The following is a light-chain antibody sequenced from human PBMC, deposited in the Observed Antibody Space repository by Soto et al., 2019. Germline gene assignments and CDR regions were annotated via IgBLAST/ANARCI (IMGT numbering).Light chain of an antibody. CDR1: QSVSSY. Sequence: EIVLTQSPATLSLSPGERATLSCRASQSVSSYLAWYQQKPGQAPRLLIHDASNRATGIPARFSGSGSGTDFTLTISSLEPEAFAVYYCQQRTNWPSSTFGQGTRLEIK. CDR3: QQRTNWPSST. V-gene: IGKV3-11*01. J-gene: IGKJ5*01. CDR2: DAS.